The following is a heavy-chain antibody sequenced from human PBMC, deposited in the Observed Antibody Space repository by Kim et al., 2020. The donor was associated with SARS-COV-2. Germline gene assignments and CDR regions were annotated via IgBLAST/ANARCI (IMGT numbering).Heavy chain of an antibody. CDR2: ISWNSGSI. V-gene: IGHV3-9*01. CDR1: GFTFDDYA. Sequence: GGSLRLSCAASGFTFDDYAMHWVRQAPGKGLEWVSGISWNSGSIGYADSVKGRFTISRDNAKNSLYLQMNSLRAEDTALYYCAKDIGHYDILTGYGAYF. J-gene: IGHJ4*01. D-gene: IGHD3-9*01. CDR3: AKDIGHYDILTGYGAYF.